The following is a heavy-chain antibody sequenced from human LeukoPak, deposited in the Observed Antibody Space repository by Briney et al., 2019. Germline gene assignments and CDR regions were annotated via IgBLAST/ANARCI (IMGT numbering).Heavy chain of an antibody. V-gene: IGHV3-7*01. Sequence: PGRSLRLSCAASGFTFSNYWMTWVRQVQGKGLEWVASIKADGSDRYNVDSVKGRFTISRDNAKNSLSLQMSSLRAEDTAVYYCASTLTFDNWGLGILVTVSS. J-gene: IGHJ3*02. CDR2: IKADGSDR. CDR3: ASTLTFDN. CDR1: GFTFSNYW.